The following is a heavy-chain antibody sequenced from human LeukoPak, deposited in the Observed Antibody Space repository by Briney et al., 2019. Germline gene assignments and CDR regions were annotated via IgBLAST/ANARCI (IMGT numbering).Heavy chain of an antibody. CDR1: GFTFSDYY. CDR3: ATALPPTLGQLLRPDY. Sequence: PGGSLRLSCAASGFTFSDYYMSWLRQAPGKGLEWVSYISTSGTTTYYGDSVKGRFTISRDNAKNSLYLQMNSLRAEDTAVYYCATALPPTLGQLLRPDYWGQGTLVTVSS. D-gene: IGHD2-2*01. V-gene: IGHV3-11*04. J-gene: IGHJ4*02. CDR2: ISTSGTTT.